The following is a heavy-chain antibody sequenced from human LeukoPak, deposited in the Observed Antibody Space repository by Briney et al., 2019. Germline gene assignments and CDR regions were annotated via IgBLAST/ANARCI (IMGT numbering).Heavy chain of an antibody. CDR2: ISATGGST. J-gene: IGHJ4*02. Sequence: GGSLRLSCAASGFTFSSYAMTWVRQAPGKGLEWVSGISATGGSTYSADSVQGRFTISRDNSKNTLYLQMNSLRAEDTAVYYCAKGHSSGWYVIFDSWGQGTLVTVSS. CDR3: AKGHSSGWYVIFDS. V-gene: IGHV3-23*01. CDR1: GFTFSSYA. D-gene: IGHD6-19*01.